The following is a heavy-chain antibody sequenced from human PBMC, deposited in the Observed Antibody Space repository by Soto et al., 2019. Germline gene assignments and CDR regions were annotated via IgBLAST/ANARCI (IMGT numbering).Heavy chain of an antibody. CDR2: INPSGGST. CDR3: ATQKTGYSSSWYPVDY. V-gene: IGHV1-46*01. D-gene: IGHD6-13*01. J-gene: IGHJ4*02. Sequence: QVQLVQSGAEVKKPGASVKVSCKASGYTFTSYYMHCVRQAPGQGLEWMGIINPSGGSTSYAQKFQGRVTMTRDTSTSTVYMELSSLRSEDTAVYYCATQKTGYSSSWYPVDYWGQGTLVTVSS. CDR1: GYTFTSYY.